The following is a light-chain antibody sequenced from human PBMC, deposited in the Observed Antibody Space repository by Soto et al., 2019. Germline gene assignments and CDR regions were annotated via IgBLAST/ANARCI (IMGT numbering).Light chain of an antibody. CDR2: GGS. J-gene: IGKJ2*01. CDR1: QSVRSTY. CDR3: QQYDNSPLYT. Sequence: EIVLTQSPGTLSLSPGERATLSCRASQSVRSTYIAWYQQKPGQAPRLLIYGGSSRATGIPDRFSGSGSGTDFTLIISGLEPEDSAVYYCQQYDNSPLYTFGQGAKLEIK. V-gene: IGKV3-20*01.